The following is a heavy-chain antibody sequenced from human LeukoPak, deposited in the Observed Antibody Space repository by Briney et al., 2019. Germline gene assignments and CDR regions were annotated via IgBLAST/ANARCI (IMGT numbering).Heavy chain of an antibody. J-gene: IGHJ6*03. Sequence: PGGSLRLSCAASGFTFSSYWMSWVRQAPGKGLEWVANIKQDGSEKYYVDSVKGRFTISRDNAKNSLYLQMNSLRAEDTAVYYCGRDLRQSGYYYYMDVWGKGTTVTVSS. CDR2: IKQDGSEK. CDR3: GRDLRQSGYYYYMDV. D-gene: IGHD6-19*01. V-gene: IGHV3-7*01. CDR1: GFTFSSYW.